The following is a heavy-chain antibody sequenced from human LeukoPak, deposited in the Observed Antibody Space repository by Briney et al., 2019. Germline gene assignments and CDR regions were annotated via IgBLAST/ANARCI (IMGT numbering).Heavy chain of an antibody. Sequence: RPGGSLRLSCAASGFTVSSYAMRWVRQAPGKGLEWVSAISGSGGSTYYADSVKGRFTISRDNSRDTLYLQMNSLRAEDTAVYYCAKGYYDYVWGSYYFDYWGQGTLVTVSS. J-gene: IGHJ4*02. D-gene: IGHD3-16*01. CDR1: GFTVSSYA. V-gene: IGHV3-23*01. CDR2: ISGSGGST. CDR3: AKGYYDYVWGSYYFDY.